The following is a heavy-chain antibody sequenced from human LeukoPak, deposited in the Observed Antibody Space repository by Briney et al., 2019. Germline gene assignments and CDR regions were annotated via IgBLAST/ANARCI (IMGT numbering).Heavy chain of an antibody. CDR3: ARARTMVASQDFDL. CDR1: GGSISSSSYY. D-gene: IGHD2-8*01. CDR2: IYYSGST. V-gene: IGHV4-39*07. Sequence: TETLSLTCTVSGGSISSSSYYWGWIRQPPGKGLEWIGSIYYSGSTYYNPSLKSRVTISVDTSKNQFSLKLSSVTAADTAVYYCARARTMVASQDFDLRGRGTLVTVSS. J-gene: IGHJ2*01.